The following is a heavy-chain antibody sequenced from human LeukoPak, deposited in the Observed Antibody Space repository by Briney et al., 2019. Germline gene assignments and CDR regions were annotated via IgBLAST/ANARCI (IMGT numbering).Heavy chain of an antibody. CDR2: ISGSGGST. J-gene: IGHJ5*02. CDR1: GFTFSSYA. Sequence: GGSLRLSCAASGFTFSSYAMSWVRQAPGKGLEWVSAISGSGGSTYYADSVKGRFTISRDNSKNTLYPQMNSLRAEDTAVNYCATDYYYGSGSYRRFNWFDPWGQGTLVTVSS. D-gene: IGHD3-10*01. CDR3: ATDYYYGSGSYRRFNWFDP. V-gene: IGHV3-23*01.